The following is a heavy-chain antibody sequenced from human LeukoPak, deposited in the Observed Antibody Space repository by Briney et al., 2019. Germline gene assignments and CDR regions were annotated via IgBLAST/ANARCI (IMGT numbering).Heavy chain of an antibody. CDR2: IYTSGST. CDR3: ARDLREGYYGSGEDWFDP. V-gene: IGHV4-4*07. D-gene: IGHD3-10*01. CDR1: GGSISSYY. J-gene: IGHJ5*02. Sequence: SETLSLTCTVSGGSISSYYWSWIRQPAGKGLEWIGRIYTSGSTNYNPSLKSRVTMSVDTSKNQFSLKLSSVTAADTAVYYCARDLREGYYGSGEDWFDPWSQGTLVTVSS.